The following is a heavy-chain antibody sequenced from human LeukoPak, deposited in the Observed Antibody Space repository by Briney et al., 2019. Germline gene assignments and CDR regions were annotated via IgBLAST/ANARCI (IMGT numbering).Heavy chain of an antibody. Sequence: PSETLSLTCTVSGDSLITSYWGWIRQPAGKGLEWIGRIYTSGYTNYNPSLKSRVTLSVDTSKNQFSLKLRSVTAADTALYYCARDCSGGTCYEGVLDNWGQGILVTVSS. J-gene: IGHJ4*02. CDR3: ARDCSGGTCYEGVLDN. CDR1: GDSLITSY. D-gene: IGHD2-15*01. V-gene: IGHV4-4*07. CDR2: IYTSGYT.